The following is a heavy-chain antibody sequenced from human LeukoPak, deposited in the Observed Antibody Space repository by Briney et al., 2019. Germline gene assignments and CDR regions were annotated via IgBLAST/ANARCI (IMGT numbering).Heavy chain of an antibody. CDR3: ARCPGQSAANWFDP. Sequence: ASVKVSCKASGYTFTSYGISWVRQAPGQGLGWLGWFSAYNGNTNYAQKLQGRVTMTKDTSTSTAYMELRSLRSDDTAVYYCARCPGQSAANWFDPWGQGTLVTVSS. CDR2: FSAYNGNT. V-gene: IGHV1-18*01. J-gene: IGHJ5*02. CDR1: GYTFTSYG.